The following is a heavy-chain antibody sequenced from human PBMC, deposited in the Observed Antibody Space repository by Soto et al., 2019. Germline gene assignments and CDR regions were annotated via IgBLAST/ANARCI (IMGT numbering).Heavy chain of an antibody. Sequence: SVKVSCKASGGTFSSYAISWVRQAPVQGLEWMGGIIPIFGTANYAQKFQGRVTITADESTSTAYMELSSLRSEDTAVYYCARDRDSSGYYYGCFDYWGQGTLVTVS. CDR1: GGTFSSYA. J-gene: IGHJ4*02. V-gene: IGHV1-69*13. D-gene: IGHD3-22*01. CDR3: ARDRDSSGYYYGCFDY. CDR2: IIPIFGTA.